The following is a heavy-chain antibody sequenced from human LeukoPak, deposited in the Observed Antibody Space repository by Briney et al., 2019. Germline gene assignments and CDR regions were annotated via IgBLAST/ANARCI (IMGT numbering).Heavy chain of an antibody. Sequence: GGSLRLSCAASGFTFSSYSMNWVRQAPGKGLEWVSFISSSSSYIYYADSVKGRFTILRDNAKNSLYLQMNSLRVEDTAVYFCARDHLYYEISGPRFDYWGQGTRVTVSS. V-gene: IGHV3-21*01. CDR1: GFTFSSYS. CDR2: ISSSSSYI. CDR3: ARDHLYYEISGPRFDY. D-gene: IGHD3-16*01. J-gene: IGHJ4*02.